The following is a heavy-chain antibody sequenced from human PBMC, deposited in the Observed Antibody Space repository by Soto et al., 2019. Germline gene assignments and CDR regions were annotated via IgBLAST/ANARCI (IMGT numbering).Heavy chain of an antibody. D-gene: IGHD2-15*01. V-gene: IGHV4-38-2*01. CDR2: IYHSGST. CDR1: GYSISSGYY. CDR3: ARGIDIVVVVAATPVLFDP. J-gene: IGHJ5*02. Sequence: SETLSLTCAVSGYSISSGYYWGWIRQPPGKGLEWIGSIYHSGSTYYNPSLKSRVTISVDTSKNQFSLKLSSVTAADTAVYYCARGIDIVVVVAATPVLFDPWGQGTLVTVSS.